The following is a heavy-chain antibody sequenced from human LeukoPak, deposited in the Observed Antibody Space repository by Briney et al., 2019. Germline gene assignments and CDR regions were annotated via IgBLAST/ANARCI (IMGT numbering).Heavy chain of an antibody. CDR3: ARHRAYSSSSPFVY. J-gene: IGHJ4*02. CDR1: GGSISSLY. V-gene: IGHV4-59*08. Sequence: PSETLSLTCSVSGGSISSLYWSWIRQPPGKGLEWIGYIYYTGSTNYNPSLKSRVTVFVDMSKNQFSLRLSSVTAADTAVYYCARHRAYSSSSPFVYWGQGTLVTVSS. CDR2: IYYTGST. D-gene: IGHD6-6*01.